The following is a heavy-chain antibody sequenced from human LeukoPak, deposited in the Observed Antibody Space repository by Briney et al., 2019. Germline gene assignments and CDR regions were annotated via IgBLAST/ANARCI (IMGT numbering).Heavy chain of an antibody. CDR3: ARDPSGYFNY. CDR2: IYYSGST. V-gene: IGHV4-31*03. CDR1: GGSISSGGYY. Sequence: TSQTLSLTCTVSGGSISSGGYYWSWIRQHPGKGLEWIGYIYYSGSTNYNPSLKSRVTISVDTSKNQFSLKLSSVTAAGTAVYYCARDPSGYFNYWGQGTLATVSS. D-gene: IGHD3-22*01. J-gene: IGHJ4*02.